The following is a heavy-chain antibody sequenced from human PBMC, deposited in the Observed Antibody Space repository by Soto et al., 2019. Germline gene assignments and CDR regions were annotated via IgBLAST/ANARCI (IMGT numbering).Heavy chain of an antibody. D-gene: IGHD3-10*01. CDR2: INHSGST. J-gene: IGHJ4*02. Sequence: KASETLSLTCAVYGGSFSGYYWSWIRQPPGKGLEWIGEINHSGSTNYNPSLKSRVTISVDTSKNQFSLKLSSVTAADTAVYYCARGSGVYGEDYWGQGTLVTVSS. V-gene: IGHV4-34*01. CDR3: ARGSGVYGEDY. CDR1: GGSFSGYY.